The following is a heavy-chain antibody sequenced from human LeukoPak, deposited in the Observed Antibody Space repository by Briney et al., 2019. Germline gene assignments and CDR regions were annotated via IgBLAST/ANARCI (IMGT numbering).Heavy chain of an antibody. D-gene: IGHD2-2*01. CDR1: GGSISSSNYY. Sequence: SETLSLTCTVSGGSISSSNYYWGWIRQPPGTGLEGIGSIFYSGSTYCNPSLKSRFTISVDTSKSQFSLKLSSVTAADTAVYYCAREIVVVPAAMNWFDPWGQGTLVTVSS. CDR2: IFYSGST. V-gene: IGHV4-39*07. J-gene: IGHJ5*02. CDR3: AREIVVVPAAMNWFDP.